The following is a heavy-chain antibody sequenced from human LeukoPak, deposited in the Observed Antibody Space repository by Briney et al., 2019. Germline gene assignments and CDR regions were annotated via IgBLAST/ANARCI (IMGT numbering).Heavy chain of an antibody. V-gene: IGHV3-7*01. CDR1: EFTFSGFW. Sequence: GGSLRLSCAASEFTFSGFWMNWVRQAPGEGLQWVGNIRQDGRQTHYSDAVQGRFTISRGNAQKSLYLQMNSLGPEDTAVYYCARDGQSSGTFDYWGQGTLVTVSS. D-gene: IGHD3-10*01. CDR3: ARDGQSSGTFDY. CDR2: IRQDGRQT. J-gene: IGHJ4*02.